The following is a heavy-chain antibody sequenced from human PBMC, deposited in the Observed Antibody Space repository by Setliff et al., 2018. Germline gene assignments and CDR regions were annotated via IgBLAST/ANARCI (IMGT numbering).Heavy chain of an antibody. D-gene: IGHD2-2*01. J-gene: IGHJ6*03. CDR2: MNPNSGNT. Sequence: GASVKVSCKASGYTFTSYDINWVRQATGQGLEWMGWMNPNSGNTGYAQKFQGRVTMTRNTSISTAYMELSSLRSEDTAVYYCARGSEDIVVVPAAHDSEYHYYYMDVWGKGTTVTVSS. V-gene: IGHV1-8*02. CDR1: GYTFTSYD. CDR3: ARGSEDIVVVPAAHDSEYHYYYMDV.